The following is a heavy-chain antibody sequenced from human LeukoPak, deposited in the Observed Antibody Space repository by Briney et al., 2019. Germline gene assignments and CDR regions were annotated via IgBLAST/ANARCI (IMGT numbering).Heavy chain of an antibody. CDR3: ARGCFYDRSPYCPFDY. CDR1: GFIVSNND. Sequence: PGGSLRLSYAASGFIVSNNDMSWVRQAPGKGLEWVSLIYSGGRTYYADSVKGRFTISRDNSKNTLYLQMNSLRGEDTAVYYCARGCFYDRSPYCPFDYWGQGTLVTVSS. CDR2: IYSGGRT. D-gene: IGHD3-22*01. V-gene: IGHV3-53*01. J-gene: IGHJ4*02.